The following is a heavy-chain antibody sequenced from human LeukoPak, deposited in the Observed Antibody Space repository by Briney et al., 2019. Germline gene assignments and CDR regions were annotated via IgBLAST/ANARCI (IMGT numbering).Heavy chain of an antibody. D-gene: IGHD5-24*01. CDR3: ARVEMATIFAFDI. CDR1: GHTVSSNY. Sequence: GGSLRLSCAASGHTVSSNYKSCVRQAPGKGLEWVSVIYSGGSTYYADSVKGRFTISRDNSKNTLYLQMNSLRAEDTAVYYCARVEMATIFAFDIWGQGTLVTVSS. J-gene: IGHJ3*02. CDR2: IYSGGST. V-gene: IGHV3-66*02.